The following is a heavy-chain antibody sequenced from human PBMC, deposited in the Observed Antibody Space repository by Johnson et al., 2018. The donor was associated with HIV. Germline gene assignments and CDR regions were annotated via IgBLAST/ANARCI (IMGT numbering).Heavy chain of an antibody. CDR3: TRVARGDSSGHDAFDR. V-gene: IGHV3-13*01. CDR2: IGTAGDT. D-gene: IGHD3-22*01. Sequence: VQLVESGGGLVQPGGSLRLSCAASGFTFSSYDMHWVRQVTGKGLEWVSAIGTAGDTYYPGSVKGRFTISRENAKNSLYLQMNSLRAGDTAVYYCTRVARGDSSGHDAFDRWGQGTMVTGSS. J-gene: IGHJ3*01. CDR1: GFTFSSYD.